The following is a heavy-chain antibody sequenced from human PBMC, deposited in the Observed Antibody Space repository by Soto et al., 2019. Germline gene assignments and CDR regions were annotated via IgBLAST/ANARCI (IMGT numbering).Heavy chain of an antibody. V-gene: IGHV1-69*06. CDR3: ARDVATPWIQLWLTYYYGMDV. J-gene: IGHJ6*02. Sequence: GASVKVSCKASGGTFSSYAISWVRQAPGQGLEWMGGIIPIFGTANYAQKFQGRVTITADKSTSTAYMELSSLRSEDTAAYYCARDVATPWIQLWLTYYYGMDVWGQGTTVTVSS. CDR2: IIPIFGTA. D-gene: IGHD5-18*01. CDR1: GGTFSSYA.